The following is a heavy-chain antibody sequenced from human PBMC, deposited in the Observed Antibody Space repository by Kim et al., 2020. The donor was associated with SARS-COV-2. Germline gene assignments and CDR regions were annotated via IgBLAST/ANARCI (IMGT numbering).Heavy chain of an antibody. Sequence: ASVKVSCKASGYTFTGYYMHWVRQAPGQGLEWMGRINPNSGGTNYAQKFQGRVTMTRDTSISTAYMELSRLRSDDTAVYYCARFSTTVTTLGYWGQGTLVTVSS. CDR2: INPNSGGT. J-gene: IGHJ4*02. D-gene: IGHD4-17*01. V-gene: IGHV1-2*06. CDR3: ARFSTTVTTLGY. CDR1: GYTFTGYY.